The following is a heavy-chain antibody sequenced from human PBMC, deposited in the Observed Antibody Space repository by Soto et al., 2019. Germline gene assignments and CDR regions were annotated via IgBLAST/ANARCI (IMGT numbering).Heavy chain of an antibody. Sequence: LSLTCTVSGVSVNNDNYYWSWIRQPPGKGLEWIGYIYYTGSTTYNPSLKSRVTISLDTSRNHFSLGLSSVTAADTAVFYCAREYSNSPEAFDFWGRGTLVTVSS. J-gene: IGHJ4*02. CDR2: IYYTGST. CDR1: GVSVNNDNYY. V-gene: IGHV4-61*03. D-gene: IGHD6-6*01. CDR3: AREYSNSPEAFDF.